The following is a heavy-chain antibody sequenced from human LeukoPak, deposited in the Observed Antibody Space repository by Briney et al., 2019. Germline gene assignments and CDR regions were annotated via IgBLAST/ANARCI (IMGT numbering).Heavy chain of an antibody. CDR3: ATGPARHWVVVPDS. J-gene: IGHJ4*02. V-gene: IGHV1-24*01. CDR1: GYTLTELS. Sequence: ASVKVSCKVSGYTLTELSMHWVRHSPERGLEWMGGFDPDDGETIYAQKFQGRVTMTEDTSTDTAYMELSSLRSEDTAVYYGATGPARHWVVVPDSWGQGALVTVSS. CDR2: FDPDDGET. D-gene: IGHD2-15*01.